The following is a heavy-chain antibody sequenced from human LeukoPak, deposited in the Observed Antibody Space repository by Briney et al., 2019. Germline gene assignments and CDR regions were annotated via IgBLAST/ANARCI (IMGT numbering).Heavy chain of an antibody. V-gene: IGHV4-39*01. Sequence: SSETLSLTCTVSGGSISSSSYYWGWIRQPPGKGLEWIGSIYYSGSTYYNPSLKSRVTISVDTSKNQFSLKLNSVTAADTAMYYCAKSGGYGLIDYWGQGTLVTVSS. CDR3: AKSGGYGLIDY. CDR1: GGSISSSSYY. J-gene: IGHJ4*02. D-gene: IGHD1-26*01. CDR2: IYYSGST.